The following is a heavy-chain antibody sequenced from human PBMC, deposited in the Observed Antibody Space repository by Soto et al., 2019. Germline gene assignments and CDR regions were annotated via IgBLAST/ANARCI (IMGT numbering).Heavy chain of an antibody. CDR2: IIPIFGTA. CDR3: ARAELRFLDGKYYYYGMDV. CDR1: AGTFSSYA. Sequence: QVQLVQSGAEVKKPGSSVKVSCKASAGTFSSYAISWVRQAPGQGLEWMGGIIPIFGTANYAQKFQGRVTITADESTSTAYMELSSLRSEDTAVYYCARAELRFLDGKYYYYGMDVWGQGTTVTVSS. V-gene: IGHV1-69*12. J-gene: IGHJ6*02. D-gene: IGHD3-3*01.